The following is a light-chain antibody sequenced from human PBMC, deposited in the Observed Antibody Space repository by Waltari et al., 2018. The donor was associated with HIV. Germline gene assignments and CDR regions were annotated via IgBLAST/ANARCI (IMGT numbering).Light chain of an antibody. J-gene: IGKJ1*01. V-gene: IGKV1-39*01. Sequence: DIQMTQSPPSLSASVGDRVSITCRASSSIGNNLIWYQQRPGKAPKLLIYGAYSLQSGFPSRFSCSGSETDFTITISSLQPEDFATYHCQQSYSNPRTFGQGTKVEI. CDR1: SSIGNN. CDR2: GAY. CDR3: QQSYSNPRT.